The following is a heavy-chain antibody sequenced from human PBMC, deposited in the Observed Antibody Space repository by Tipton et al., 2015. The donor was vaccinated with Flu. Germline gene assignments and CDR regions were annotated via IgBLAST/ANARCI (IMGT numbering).Heavy chain of an antibody. J-gene: IGHJ5*02. D-gene: IGHD4-11*01. CDR2: IYHSGTA. Sequence: GGSISSSRYYWGWIRQPPGKGLEWIGSIYHSGTAYYNPSLKSRVTISVDTSKNQISLKLSSVTAADTAVYYCARYPESNYHWFGPWGQGALVTVSS. CDR3: ARYPESNYHWFGP. CDR1: GGSISSSRYY. V-gene: IGHV4-39*07.